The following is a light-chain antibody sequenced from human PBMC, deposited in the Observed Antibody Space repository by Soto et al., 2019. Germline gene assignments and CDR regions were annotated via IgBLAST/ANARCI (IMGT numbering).Light chain of an antibody. Sequence: EIVLTQSPGTLSLSLGERVTLSCRASQTVRSIYVAWYQQRVGQAPRLLIYGVSSRVTGIPDRFSGSGSGTDFTLTISRLEPADFAVYYCQQYGSSPITFGQGTRLEIK. J-gene: IGKJ5*01. CDR1: QTVRSIY. V-gene: IGKV3-20*01. CDR2: GVS. CDR3: QQYGSSPIT.